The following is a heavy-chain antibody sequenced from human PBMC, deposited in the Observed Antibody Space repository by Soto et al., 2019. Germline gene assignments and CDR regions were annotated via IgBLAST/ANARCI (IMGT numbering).Heavy chain of an antibody. V-gene: IGHV3-72*01. CDR2: SRNRANSYST. CDR1: GFTFSDHY. J-gene: IGHJ3*02. Sequence: EVQLVESGGGLAQPGGSLRLSCAASGFTFSDHYMDWVRQAPGKGLEWVGRSRNRANSYSTEYAASVKGRFIISRDDSKNSVYLQVNSLKTEDTAVYYCTRASFYDSSGYFQRAFDIWGQGTLVTVSS. D-gene: IGHD3-22*01. CDR3: TRASFYDSSGYFQRAFDI.